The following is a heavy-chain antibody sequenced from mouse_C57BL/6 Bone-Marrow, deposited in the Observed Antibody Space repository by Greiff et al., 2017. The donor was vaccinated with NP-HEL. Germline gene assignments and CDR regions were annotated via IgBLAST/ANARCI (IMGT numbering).Heavy chain of an antibody. CDR3: ARRWLLRYAMDY. V-gene: IGHV1-50*01. J-gene: IGHJ4*01. CDR1: GYTFTSYW. CDR2: IDPSASYT. Sequence: QVQLQQPGAELVKPGASVKLSCKASGYTFTSYWMQWVKQRPGQGLEWIGEIDPSASYTNYNQKFNGKATLTVDTSSSTAYMQLSSLTSEDSAVYYGARRWLLRYAMDYWGQGTSVTVSS. D-gene: IGHD2-3*01.